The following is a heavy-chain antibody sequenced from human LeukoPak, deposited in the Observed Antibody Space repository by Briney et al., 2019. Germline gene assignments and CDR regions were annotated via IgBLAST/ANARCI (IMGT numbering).Heavy chain of an antibody. V-gene: IGHV3-23*01. CDR3: ALLSGYMDV. CDR2: ISGSGNST. CDR1: GFTFSGYG. Sequence: GSLRLSCVPSGFTFSGYGLSWVRQAPGKGLEWVSGISGSGNSTYYADSVKGRFTISRDSSKNTLSLLVDSLRAEDTAVYYCALLSGYMDVWGKGTTVTVSS. J-gene: IGHJ6*03. D-gene: IGHD3-9*01.